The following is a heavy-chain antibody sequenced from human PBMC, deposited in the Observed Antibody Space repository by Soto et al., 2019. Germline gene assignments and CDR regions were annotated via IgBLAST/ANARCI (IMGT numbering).Heavy chain of an antibody. CDR3: AGGIAARPLGY. D-gene: IGHD6-6*01. J-gene: IGHJ4*02. CDR1: GGSISSGGFS. CDR2: IYHSGST. V-gene: IGHV4-30-2*01. Sequence: SETLSLTCAVSGGSISSGGFSWSWIRQPPGKGLESIGYIYHSGSTYYNPSLKSRVTISVDRSKNQLSLKLSSVTAADTAVYYCAGGIAARPLGYWGQGTLVTVSS.